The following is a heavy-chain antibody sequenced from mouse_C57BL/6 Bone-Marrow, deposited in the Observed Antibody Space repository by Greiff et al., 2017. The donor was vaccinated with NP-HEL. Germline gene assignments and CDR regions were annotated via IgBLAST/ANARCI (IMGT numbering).Heavy chain of an antibody. D-gene: IGHD2-3*01. Sequence: QVQLQQSGAELVRPGASVTLSCKASGYTFTDYEMHWVKQTPVHGLEWIGAIDPETGGTAYYQKFKGKAILTADKSSSTAYMELRSLTSEDSAVYYCTRRVYDGYYVAYWGQGTLVTVSA. CDR1: GYTFTDYE. CDR3: TRRVYDGYYVAY. V-gene: IGHV1-15*01. J-gene: IGHJ3*01. CDR2: IDPETGGT.